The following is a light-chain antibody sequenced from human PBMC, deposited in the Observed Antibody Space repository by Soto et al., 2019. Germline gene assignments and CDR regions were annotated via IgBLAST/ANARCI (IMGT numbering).Light chain of an antibody. CDR2: WTS. CDR1: QGIGNS. J-gene: IGKJ1*01. Sequence: DIQMTQSPSSLSASVGDRVTITCRASQGIGNSLAWYQQKPGKVPQLLIYWTSTLQPGVPSRFSGSGSGTDLSLTISSLQPEAVPTYYFQKYDSVPGTFGQGTKVEVK. CDR3: QKYDSVPGT. V-gene: IGKV1-27*01.